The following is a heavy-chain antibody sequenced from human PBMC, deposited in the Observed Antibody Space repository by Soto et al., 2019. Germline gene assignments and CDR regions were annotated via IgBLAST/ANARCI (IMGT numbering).Heavy chain of an antibody. Sequence: QVQLQESGPGLVKPSETLSLTCTVSGGSVSSGSYYWSWIRQPPGKGLAWIGYIYYSGSTNYNPSLKSQVPISVDTSKNQFSLKLSSVTAADTAVYYWARDYDLGYSSSWSMRGGYYYGMDVWGQGTTVTVSS. J-gene: IGHJ6*02. CDR1: GGSVSSGSYY. CDR3: ARDYDLGYSSSWSMRGGYYYGMDV. V-gene: IGHV4-61*01. CDR2: IYYSGST. D-gene: IGHD6-13*01.